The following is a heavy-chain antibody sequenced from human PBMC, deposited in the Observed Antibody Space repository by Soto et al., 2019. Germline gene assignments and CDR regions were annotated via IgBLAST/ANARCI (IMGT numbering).Heavy chain of an antibody. CDR1: VFTFSSYW. V-gene: IGHV3-7*01. CDR3: ARKQWLVPGYFDY. D-gene: IGHD6-19*01. CDR2: IKQDGSEK. J-gene: IGHJ4*02. Sequence: WALRLSCAASVFTFSSYWMSWVRQAPGKGLEWVANIKQDGSEKYYVDSVKGRFTISRDNAKNSLYLQMNSLRAEDTAVYYCARKQWLVPGYFDYWGQGTLVTAPQ.